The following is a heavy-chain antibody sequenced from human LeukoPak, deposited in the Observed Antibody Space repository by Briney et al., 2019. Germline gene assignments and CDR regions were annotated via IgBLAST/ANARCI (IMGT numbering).Heavy chain of an antibody. CDR1: GYTFTSYY. J-gene: IGHJ6*03. Sequence: VASVKVSSKPSGYTFTSYYMHWVRQAPGQGLECMGIINSSGGSTSYAQKFQGRVTMTRDMSTSTVYMELSSLRSEDTAVYYCARERSFGVVIWGDHYYYYMDVWGKGTTVTVSS. D-gene: IGHD3-3*01. CDR3: ARERSFGVVIWGDHYYYYMDV. CDR2: INSSGGST. V-gene: IGHV1-46*01.